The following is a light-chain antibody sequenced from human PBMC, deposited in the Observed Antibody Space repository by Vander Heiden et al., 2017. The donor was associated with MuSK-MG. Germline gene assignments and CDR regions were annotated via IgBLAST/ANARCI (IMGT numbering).Light chain of an antibody. J-gene: IGLJ2*01. V-gene: IGLV2-14*03. CDR2: DVT. Sequence: HSALTQPASVSRSPGQSTTISCAGTSSDVGRCDFVSWYPRHPCQAPKLIIFDVTGRPSGVSDRCSGAKSGSTASLTISGLQAEDEADYYCNSYTTSLTQVFGGGTKLTVL. CDR3: NSYTTSLTQV. CDR1: SSDVGRCDF.